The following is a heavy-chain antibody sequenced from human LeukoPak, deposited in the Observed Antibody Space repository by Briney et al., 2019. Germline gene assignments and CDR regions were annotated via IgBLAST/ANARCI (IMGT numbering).Heavy chain of an antibody. CDR2: ISGSGGST. CDR1: GFSFNNFG. J-gene: IGHJ4*02. CDR3: ARGGPYYDILTGFDY. D-gene: IGHD3-9*01. V-gene: IGHV3-23*01. Sequence: GGSLRLSCVASGFSFNNFGMSWVRQAPGKGLEWVSSISGSGGSTHYADSVKGRFTISRDNSKNTLYLQMNNLRAGDTAVYYCARGGPYYDILTGFDYWGQGTLVTVSS.